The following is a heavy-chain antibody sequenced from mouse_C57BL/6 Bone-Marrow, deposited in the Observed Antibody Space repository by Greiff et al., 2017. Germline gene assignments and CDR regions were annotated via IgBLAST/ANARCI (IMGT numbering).Heavy chain of an antibody. CDR1: GYTFTSYW. CDR3: ARDGNYDLAWLAY. CDR2: IDPSDSYT. J-gene: IGHJ3*01. V-gene: IGHV1-50*01. D-gene: IGHD2-1*01. Sequence: QVQLQQPGAELVKPGASVKLSCKASGYTFTSYWMQWVKQRPGQGLEWIGEIDPSDSYTNYNQKFKGKATLTVDTSSSTAYMQLSSLTSEDAAVYYCARDGNYDLAWLAYWGQGTLVTVSA.